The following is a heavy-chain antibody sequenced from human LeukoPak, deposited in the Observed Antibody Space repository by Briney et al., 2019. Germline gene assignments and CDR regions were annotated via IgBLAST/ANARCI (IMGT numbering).Heavy chain of an antibody. CDR1: GLSFSSYW. CDR2: IKSDGKT. D-gene: IGHD3-22*01. CDR3: ARAPSEIGGYYPEYFRH. Sequence: GGSLRLSCAASGLSFSSYWMHWVRQAPRKGLVWVSRIKSDGKTNYADSVKGRFTISRDNAKNTVSLQMNSLRAEDTGVYYCARAPSEIGGYYPEYFRHWGQGTLVTVSS. J-gene: IGHJ1*01. V-gene: IGHV3-74*01.